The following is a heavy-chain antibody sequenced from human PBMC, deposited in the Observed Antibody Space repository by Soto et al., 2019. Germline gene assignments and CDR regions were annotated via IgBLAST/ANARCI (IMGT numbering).Heavy chain of an antibody. Sequence: QVQLVQSGAEVKKPGSSVKVSCKASGGTFSSDTISWVRQAPGQVLEWMGRIIPILGIANYAQKFQGRDTITADKSTSTAYMELSSLRSEDTGVYYCASEGGNPVLYGMDVWGQGTTVTVSS. D-gene: IGHD2-15*01. CDR3: ASEGGNPVLYGMDV. CDR1: GGTFSSDT. CDR2: IIPILGIA. J-gene: IGHJ6*02. V-gene: IGHV1-69*02.